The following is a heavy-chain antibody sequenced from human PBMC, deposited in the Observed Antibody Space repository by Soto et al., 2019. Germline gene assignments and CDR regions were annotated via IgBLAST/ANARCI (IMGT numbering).Heavy chain of an antibody. J-gene: IGHJ6*03. CDR2: IIPILDIT. CDR3: ARQLVRDDFYYYYHMDV. V-gene: IGHV1-69*02. D-gene: IGHD6-19*01. CDR1: GGTFSNST. Sequence: QVQLVQSGAEVKKPGSSVKVSCKAAGGTFSNSTINWVRQAPGQGLEWMGRIIPILDITNHAQRFQGRVTITADKSTTTAYMELSSLTSEDTAVYYCARQLVRDDFYYYYHMDVWGTGTTVTVSS.